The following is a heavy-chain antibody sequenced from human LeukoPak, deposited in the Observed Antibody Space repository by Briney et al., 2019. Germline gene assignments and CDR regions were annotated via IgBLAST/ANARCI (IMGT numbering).Heavy chain of an antibody. CDR1: GFTFSDYY. CDR3: ARDWAGGPHDY. D-gene: IGHD3-10*01. J-gene: IGHJ4*02. CDR2: ISSSGNNI. Sequence: GSLRLSCAASGFTFSDYYMSWIRQAPGKGLEWVSYISSSGNNIYYADSVKGRFTISRDNAKNSLYLQMNSLRVDDTAVYYCARDWAGGPHDYWGQGTLVTVSS. V-gene: IGHV3-11*04.